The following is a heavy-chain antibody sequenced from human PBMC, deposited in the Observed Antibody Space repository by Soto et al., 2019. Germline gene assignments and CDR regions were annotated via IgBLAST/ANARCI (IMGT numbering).Heavy chain of an antibody. V-gene: IGHV3-23*01. J-gene: IGHJ3*02. D-gene: IGHD2-8*02. CDR3: VKDYRWDIVTLVPAMDTFEI. CDR1: GFTFSNYA. Sequence: GGSLRLSCAASGFTFSNYAMSWVRQAPGKGLEWVSGLSGSGGNTYYADSVKGRFTISRDNSKDTLYLQMSSLRVEDTALYYCVKDYRWDIVTLVPAMDTFEIWGQGTLVTVSS. CDR2: LSGSGGNT.